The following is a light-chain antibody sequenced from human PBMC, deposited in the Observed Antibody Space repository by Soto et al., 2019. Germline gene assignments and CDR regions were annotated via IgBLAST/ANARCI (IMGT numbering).Light chain of an antibody. V-gene: IGLV3-21*02. J-gene: IGLJ1*01. CDR3: QVWDSSSDHYV. CDR1: NIGSKP. CDR2: DAG. Sequence: SYELTQPPSVSVAPGQTARITCGEANIGSKPVHWYQHKPGQAPVLVVYDAGDRPSGIPERFSGSKSGNTATLTVSRVEDGDEADYYCQVWDSSSDHYVFGSGTKVTVL.